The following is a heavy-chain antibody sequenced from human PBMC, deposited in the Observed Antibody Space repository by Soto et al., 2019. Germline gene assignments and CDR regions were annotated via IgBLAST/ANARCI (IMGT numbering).Heavy chain of an antibody. CDR3: ASDRRDRYKRYFQX. CDR2: ISFSGAT. J-gene: IGHJ4*02. D-gene: IGHD3-9*01. CDR1: GVSITSCF. V-gene: IGHV4-59*01. Sequence: PSETLSLTCTVSGVSITSCFWSWIRQTPGKGLDRILPISFSGATYSHPSLKGRAALSVDTSENHLYLTLNSVTSADTAVYFCASDRRDRYKRYFQXWGQANQVTVSX.